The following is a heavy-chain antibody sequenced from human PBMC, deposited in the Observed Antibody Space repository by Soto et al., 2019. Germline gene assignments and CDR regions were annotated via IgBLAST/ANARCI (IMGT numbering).Heavy chain of an antibody. V-gene: IGHV5-10-1*03. CDR1: GYSFAGYW. D-gene: IGHD3-22*01. CDR3: ARLIYDSDSGSNFQYYVDS. Sequence: EVQLEQSGAEVKKPGESRTISCKGSGYSFAGYWITWVRQMPGKGREWMGRIDPSDSQTYYSPSFRGHVTISAAKSITTVLLQRSSLRASDTAMYYCARLIYDSDSGSNFQYYVDSCGQGTLVTVSS. CDR2: IDPSDSQT. J-gene: IGHJ4*02.